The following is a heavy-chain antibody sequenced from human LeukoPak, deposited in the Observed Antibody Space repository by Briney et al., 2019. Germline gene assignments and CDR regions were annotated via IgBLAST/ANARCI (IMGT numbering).Heavy chain of an antibody. CDR3: ARQPQLWVDY. V-gene: IGHV4-39*01. D-gene: IGHD5-18*01. Sequence: PSETLSLTCTVSGGSISSSSYCWGWIRQPPGKGLEWIGSIYYSGSTYYNPSLKSRFTISVDTSKTQFSLKLSSVTAADTAVYYCARQPQLWVDYWGQGTLVTVSS. J-gene: IGHJ4*02. CDR1: GGSISSSSYC. CDR2: IYYSGST.